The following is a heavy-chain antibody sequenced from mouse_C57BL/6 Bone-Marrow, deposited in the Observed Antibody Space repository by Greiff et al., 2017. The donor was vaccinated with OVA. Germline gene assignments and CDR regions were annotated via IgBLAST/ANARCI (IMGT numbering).Heavy chain of an antibody. CDR3: ARADYPLGYFDV. V-gene: IGHV1-66*01. CDR1: GYSFTSYY. CDR2: IYPGSGNT. D-gene: IGHD5-5*01. J-gene: IGHJ1*03. Sequence: ESGPELVKPGASVKISCKASGYSFTSYYIHWVKQRPGQGLEWIGWIYPGSGNTKYNEKFKGKATLTADTSSSTAYMQLSSLTSEDSAVYYCARADYPLGYFDVWGTGTTVTVSS.